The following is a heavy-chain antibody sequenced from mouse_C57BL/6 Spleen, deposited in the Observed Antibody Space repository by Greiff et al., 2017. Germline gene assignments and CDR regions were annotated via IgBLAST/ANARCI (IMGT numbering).Heavy chain of an antibody. Sequence: VKLQESGAELVKPGASVKISCKASGYAFSSYWMNWVKQRPGKGLEWIGQIYPGDGDTNYNGKFKGKATLTADKSSSTAYMQLSSLTSEDSAVYFCARHSNHYFDYWGQGTTLTVSS. CDR3: ARHSNHYFDY. D-gene: IGHD2-5*01. V-gene: IGHV1-80*01. J-gene: IGHJ2*01. CDR1: GYAFSSYW. CDR2: IYPGDGDT.